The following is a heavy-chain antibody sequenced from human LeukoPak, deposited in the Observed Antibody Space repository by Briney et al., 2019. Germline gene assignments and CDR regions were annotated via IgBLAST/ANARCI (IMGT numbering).Heavy chain of an antibody. CDR2: SAYDGSNK. Sequence: GGSLRLSCAASGFTFSNYAFHWVRQAPGKGLEWVAVSAYDGSNKYYADSVKGRFTISRDKAKNSLYLQMNSLRVEDTAVYYCARDYKYAFDNWGQGTLVTVSS. J-gene: IGHJ4*02. D-gene: IGHD5-24*01. CDR1: GFTFSNYA. V-gene: IGHV3-30*04. CDR3: ARDYKYAFDN.